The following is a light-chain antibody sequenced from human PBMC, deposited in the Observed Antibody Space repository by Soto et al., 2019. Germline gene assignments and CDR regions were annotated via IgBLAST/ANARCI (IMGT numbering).Light chain of an antibody. CDR3: CSYAGSSTHV. J-gene: IGLJ1*01. CDR2: KGS. V-gene: IGLV2-23*01. Sequence: QSVLTQPASVSGSPGQSITISCTGTSSDVGSYNLVSWYQQHPGEAPKLMIYKGSKRPSGVSNRFSGSKSDNSASLTISGLQAEDDADYYCCSYAGSSTHVFGTGTKLTVL. CDR1: SSDVGSYNL.